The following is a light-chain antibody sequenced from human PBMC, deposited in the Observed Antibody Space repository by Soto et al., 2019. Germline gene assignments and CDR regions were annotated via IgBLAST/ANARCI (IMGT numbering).Light chain of an antibody. J-gene: IGLJ2*01. CDR1: SSNLGAGYD. CDR3: QAYDSSRSGVV. V-gene: IGLV1-40*01. Sequence: QSVLTQPPSVSGAPGPRVTTSCTGSSSNLGAGYDVHWYQQLPGTAPKLLIYGNTNRPSGDPDRFSVSKSGTSACLAITGLQVEDEAEYYCQAYDSSRSGVVFGGGTKLTVL. CDR2: GNT.